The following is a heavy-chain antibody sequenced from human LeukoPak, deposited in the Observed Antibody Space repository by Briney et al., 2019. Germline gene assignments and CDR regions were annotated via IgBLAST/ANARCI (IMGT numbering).Heavy chain of an antibody. CDR1: GYTFTSYY. Sequence: ASVKVSCKASGYTFTSYYMHWVRQAPGQGLEWMGIINPSGGSTSYAQKFQGRVTMTRNTSISTAYMELSSLRSEDTAVYYCARGEYSSGLFDPWGQGTLVTVSS. D-gene: IGHD6-19*01. V-gene: IGHV1-46*01. CDR3: ARGEYSSGLFDP. CDR2: INPSGGST. J-gene: IGHJ5*02.